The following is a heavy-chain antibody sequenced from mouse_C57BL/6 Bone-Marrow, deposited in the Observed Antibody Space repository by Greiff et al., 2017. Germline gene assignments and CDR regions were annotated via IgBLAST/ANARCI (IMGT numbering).Heavy chain of an antibody. CDR3: ASALCYYAMDY. Sequence: VQLQQSGAELVRPGTSVKVSCKASGYAFTNYLIEWVKQRPGQGLEWIGVINPGSGGTNYNEKFKGKATLTADKSSSTAYMQLSSLTSEDSAVYSCASALCYYAMDYWGQGTSVTVSS. J-gene: IGHJ4*01. CDR2: INPGSGGT. CDR1: GYAFTNYL. V-gene: IGHV1-54*01.